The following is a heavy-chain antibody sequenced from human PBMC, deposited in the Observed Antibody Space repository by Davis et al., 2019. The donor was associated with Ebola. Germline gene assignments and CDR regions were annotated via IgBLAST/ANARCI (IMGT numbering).Heavy chain of an antibody. CDR2: IYTSWST. CDR1: GGSISSYY. D-gene: IGHD1-7*01. Sequence: PSETLSLTCTVSGGSISSYYWSWIRQPAGKGLEWIGRIYTSWSTNYNPSLKSRVTMSVDTSKNQFSLKLSSVTAADTAVYYCAREGLTGTTWPPNYYYYMDVWGKGTTVTVSS. V-gene: IGHV4-4*07. J-gene: IGHJ6*03. CDR3: AREGLTGTTWPPNYYYYMDV.